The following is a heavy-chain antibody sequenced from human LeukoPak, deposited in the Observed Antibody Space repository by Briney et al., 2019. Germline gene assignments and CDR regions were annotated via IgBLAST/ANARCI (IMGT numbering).Heavy chain of an antibody. J-gene: IGHJ4*02. CDR1: GDSISTINYY. CDR2: IYTSGST. CDR3: ARDSGYVAGRPFDY. Sequence: MTSETLSLTCTVSGDSISTINYYWNWIRQPAGKGLEWIGRIYTSGSTNYNPSLKSRVTISVDTSKSQFSLKLSSVTAADTAVYYCARDSGYVAGRPFDYWGQGTLVTVSS. D-gene: IGHD5-12*01. V-gene: IGHV4-61*02.